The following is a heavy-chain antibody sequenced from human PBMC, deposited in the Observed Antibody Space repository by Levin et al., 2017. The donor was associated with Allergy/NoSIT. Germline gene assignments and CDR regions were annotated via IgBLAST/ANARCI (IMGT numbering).Heavy chain of an antibody. CDR2: IKSKTDGGTT. V-gene: IGHV3-15*01. D-gene: IGHD6-6*01. CDR1: GFTFSNAW. J-gene: IGHJ6*02. CDR3: TTDVAEYTLFVYGYYGMDV. Sequence: NAGGSLRLSCAASGFTFSNAWMSWVRQAPGKGLEWVGRIKSKTDGGTTDYAAPVKGRFTISRDDSKNTLYLQMNSLKTEDTAVYYCTTDVAEYTLFVYGYYGMDVWGQGTTVTVSS.